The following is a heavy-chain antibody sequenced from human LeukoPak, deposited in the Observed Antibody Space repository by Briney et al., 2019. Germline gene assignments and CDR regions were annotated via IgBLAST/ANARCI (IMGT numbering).Heavy chain of an antibody. CDR2: IDPNSGGT. V-gene: IGHV1-2*02. Sequence: GASVKVSCKASGYTFTGYYLHWVRQAPGQGLEWMGFIDPNSGGTNSAQKFQGRVTMTRDTSVSTAYMELSRLRSDDTAVYYCARYSDSDAFDIWGQGTMVTVSS. J-gene: IGHJ3*02. D-gene: IGHD2-21*01. CDR3: ARYSDSDAFDI. CDR1: GYTFTGYY.